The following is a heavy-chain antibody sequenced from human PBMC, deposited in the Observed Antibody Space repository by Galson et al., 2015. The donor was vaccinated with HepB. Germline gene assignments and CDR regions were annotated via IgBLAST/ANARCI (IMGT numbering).Heavy chain of an antibody. D-gene: IGHD6-19*01. CDR3: ARPFIAVPEPGAFDI. CDR1: GFTFSDYY. V-gene: IGHV3-11*06. Sequence: SLRLSCAASGFTFSDYYMSWIRQAPGKGLEWVSYISSSSSYTNYADSVKGRFTISRDNAKNSLYLQMNSLRAEDTAVYYCARPFIAVPEPGAFDIWGQGTMVTVSS. CDR2: ISSSSSYT. J-gene: IGHJ3*02.